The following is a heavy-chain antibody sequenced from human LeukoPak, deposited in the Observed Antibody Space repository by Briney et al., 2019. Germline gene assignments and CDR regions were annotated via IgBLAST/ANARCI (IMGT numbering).Heavy chain of an antibody. D-gene: IGHD2-15*01. CDR3: ARLWSTDCSGGTCPHQPNY. CDR2: IYYSGST. J-gene: IGHJ4*02. CDR1: GGSISSSSYY. V-gene: IGHV4-39*01. Sequence: PSETLSLTCTVSGGSISSSSYYWGWIRQPPEKGLEWIGSIYYSGSTYYNPSLKSRITISVDTSKNQSSLKLSSVTAADAAVYYCARLWSTDCSGGTCPHQPNYWGQGTLVTVSS.